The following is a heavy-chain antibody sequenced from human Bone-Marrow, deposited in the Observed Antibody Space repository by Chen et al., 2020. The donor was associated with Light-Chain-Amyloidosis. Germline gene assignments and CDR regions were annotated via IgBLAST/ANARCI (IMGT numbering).Heavy chain of an antibody. V-gene: IGHV3-21*01. CDR1: GFTFSNYD. CDR2: VTNSSSNI. CDR3: ASSAPDPSS. J-gene: IGHJ5*02. Sequence: EVQLVESGGGLVKPGGSLRLSCAASGFTFSNYDMHWVRQAPGKGLEWISAVTNSSSNIYYADSVRGRFTISRDNAKNSLYLQMNSLRAEDTAMYYCASSAPDPSSWGQGTLVTVSS.